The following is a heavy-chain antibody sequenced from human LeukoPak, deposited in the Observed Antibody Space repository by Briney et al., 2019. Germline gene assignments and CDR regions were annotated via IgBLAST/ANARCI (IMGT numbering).Heavy chain of an antibody. CDR3: ARHDTGTGEPSY. Sequence: GIIPIFGTANYAQKFQGRVTITADESTSTAYMELSSLRSEDTAVYYCARHDTGTGEPSYWGQGTLVTVSS. D-gene: IGHD1-7*01. CDR2: IIPIFGTA. J-gene: IGHJ4*02. V-gene: IGHV1-69*01.